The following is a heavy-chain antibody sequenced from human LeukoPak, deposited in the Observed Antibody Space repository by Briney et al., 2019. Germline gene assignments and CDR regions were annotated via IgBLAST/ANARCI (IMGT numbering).Heavy chain of an antibody. CDR2: IYYSGTT. J-gene: IGHJ4*02. Sequence: SETLSLTCTVSGGSISSYYWGWIRQPPGKGLEWIGYIYYSGTTNYNPSLKSRVTVSVDTSKNQFSLKLSSVTAADTAVYYCARGVYIAAAQYAYWGQGTLVTVSS. CDR3: ARGVYIAAAQYAY. D-gene: IGHD6-13*01. V-gene: IGHV4-59*01. CDR1: GGSISSYY.